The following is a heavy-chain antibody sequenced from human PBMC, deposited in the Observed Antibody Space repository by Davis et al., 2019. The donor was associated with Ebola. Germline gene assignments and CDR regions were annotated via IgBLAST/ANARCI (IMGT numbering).Heavy chain of an antibody. D-gene: IGHD1-1*01. J-gene: IGHJ6*02. CDR2: ISSSSSYT. CDR1: GFTFSSYA. V-gene: IGHV3-11*06. Sequence: GESLKISCAASGFTFSSYAMSWIRQAPGKGLEWVSYISSSSSYTNYADSVKGRFTISRDNAKNSLYLQMNSLRAEDTAVYYCARDLERRYYYYYGMDVWGQGTTVTVSS. CDR3: ARDLERRYYYYYGMDV.